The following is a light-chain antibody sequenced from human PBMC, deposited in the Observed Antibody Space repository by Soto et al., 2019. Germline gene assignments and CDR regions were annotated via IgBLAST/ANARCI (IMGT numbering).Light chain of an antibody. J-gene: IGLJ3*02. Sequence: NFMLTQPHSVSESPGKTVTISCTGSSGSIASNYVQWYQQRPGSAPTTVIYKNNQRPSGVPDRFSGSIDSSSNSASLTISGLKTEDEADYYCQSYDRSNQVFGGGTKVTVL. CDR1: SGSIASNY. CDR2: KNN. CDR3: QSYDRSNQV. V-gene: IGLV6-57*02.